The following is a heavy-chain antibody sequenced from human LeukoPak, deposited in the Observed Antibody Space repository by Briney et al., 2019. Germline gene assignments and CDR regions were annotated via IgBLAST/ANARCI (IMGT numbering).Heavy chain of an antibody. CDR3: ARIGRLWFGELFLDY. CDR1: GYTFTGYY. D-gene: IGHD3-10*01. CDR2: ISAYNGNT. Sequence: GCSVKVSCKACGYTFTGYYMHWVRQAPGQGLDGMGWISAYNGNTNYAQKLQGRVTMTTDTSTSTAYIELRSLRSDGTAVYYCARIGRLWFGELFLDYWGQGTLVTVSS. J-gene: IGHJ4*02. V-gene: IGHV1-18*04.